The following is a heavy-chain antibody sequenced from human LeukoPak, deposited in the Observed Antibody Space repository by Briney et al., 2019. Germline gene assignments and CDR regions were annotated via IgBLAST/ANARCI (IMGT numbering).Heavy chain of an antibody. CDR2: IYYSGST. J-gene: IGHJ5*02. Sequence: TETLSLTCSVPGGSISSYYGSWIRQPPGKGLEWIGYIYYSGSTNYNPSLKSRVTISVDTSKNQFSLKLSSVTAADTAVYYCARGATNWFDPWGQGTLVTVSS. V-gene: IGHV4-59*08. CDR1: GGSISSYY. CDR3: ARGATNWFDP.